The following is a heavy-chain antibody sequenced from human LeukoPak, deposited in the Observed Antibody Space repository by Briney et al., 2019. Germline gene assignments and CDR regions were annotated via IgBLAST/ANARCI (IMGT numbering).Heavy chain of an antibody. V-gene: IGHV3-15*01. Sequence: GGSLRLSCAASGFTFSNAWMSWVRQAPGKGLEWVGRTKSKIDGGTTDYAAPVKGRFTISRDDSKNTLYLQMNSLETEDTAVYYCTTEVTTVTRGKIWGQGTMVTVSP. CDR3: TTEVTTVTRGKI. J-gene: IGHJ3*02. CDR1: GFTFSNAW. CDR2: TKSKIDGGTT. D-gene: IGHD4-17*01.